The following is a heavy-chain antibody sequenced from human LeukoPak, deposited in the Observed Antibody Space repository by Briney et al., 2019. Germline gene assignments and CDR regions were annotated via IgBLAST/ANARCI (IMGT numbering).Heavy chain of an antibody. V-gene: IGHV3-7*03. CDR2: IDPDGSHQ. CDR3: AKDDAWGRFQH. Sequence: PGGSLRLSCVASGFTFTPYWATWVRQAPGKGLEWVANIDPDGSHQYYVDSVKGRFTISKDNAKNSVYLQMNSPRAEDTAVYYCAKDDAWGRFQHWDQGTLVTVSS. CDR1: GFTFTPYW. J-gene: IGHJ1*01. D-gene: IGHD3-16*01.